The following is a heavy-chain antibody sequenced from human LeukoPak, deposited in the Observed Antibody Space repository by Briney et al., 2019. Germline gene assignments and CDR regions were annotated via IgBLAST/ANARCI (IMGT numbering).Heavy chain of an antibody. CDR2: IRYDGSNK. CDR1: GFTSSSYG. V-gene: IGHV3-30*02. J-gene: IGHJ4*02. D-gene: IGHD3-3*01. CDR3: AKDDYPQYYDFWSGWAPRHDY. Sequence: GGSLRLSCAASGFTSSSYGMHWVRQAPGKGLEWVAFIRYDGSNKYYADSVKGRFTISRDNSKNTLYLQMNSLRAEDTAVYYCAKDDYPQYYDFWSGWAPRHDYWGQGTLVTVSS.